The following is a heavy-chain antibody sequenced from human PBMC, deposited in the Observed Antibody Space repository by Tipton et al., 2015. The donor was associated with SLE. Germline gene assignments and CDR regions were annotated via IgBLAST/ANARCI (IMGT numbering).Heavy chain of an antibody. CDR3: ARAPEGDLGGMDV. J-gene: IGHJ6*02. Sequence: TLSLTCNVSGGSISSHYWTWIRQPPGRGLEWIGCVYYSGRTNYNPCLKSRVTISVDTSKNQFSLKLRSLTAADTAVYYCARAPEGDLGGMDVWGQGTPVTVSS. CDR2: VYYSGRT. D-gene: IGHD3-16*01. CDR1: GGSISSHY. V-gene: IGHV4-59*11.